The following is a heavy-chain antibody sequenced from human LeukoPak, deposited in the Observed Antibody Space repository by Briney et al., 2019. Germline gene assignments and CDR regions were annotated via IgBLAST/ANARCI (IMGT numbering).Heavy chain of an antibody. V-gene: IGHV1-18*01. D-gene: IGHD3-9*01. CDR2: ISVYNGNT. CDR1: GYTFTSYG. CDR3: ARAYYDILTGHPPDY. J-gene: IGHJ4*02. Sequence: ASVKVSCKASGYTFTSYGISWVRQAPGQGLEWMGWISVYNGNTNYAQKLQGRVTMTTGTSTSTAYMELRSLRSDDTAVYYCARAYYDILTGHPPDYWGQGTLVTVSS.